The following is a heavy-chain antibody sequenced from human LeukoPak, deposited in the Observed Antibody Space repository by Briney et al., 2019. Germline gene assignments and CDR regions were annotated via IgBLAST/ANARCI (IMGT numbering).Heavy chain of an antibody. D-gene: IGHD5-12*01. J-gene: IGHJ4*02. Sequence: GGSLRLSCAASGFTFSSYAMHWVRQAPGKGLEWVAVISYDGSNKYYADSVKGRFTISRDNSKNTLYLQMNSLRAEDTAVYYCVRDGGVSGYDLLDYWGQGTLVTVSS. CDR3: VRDGGVSGYDLLDY. V-gene: IGHV3-30*07. CDR1: GFTFSSYA. CDR2: ISYDGSNK.